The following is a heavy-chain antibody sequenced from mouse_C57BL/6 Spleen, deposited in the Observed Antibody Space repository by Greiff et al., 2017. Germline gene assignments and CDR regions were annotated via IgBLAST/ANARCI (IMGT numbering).Heavy chain of an antibody. D-gene: IGHD1-1*01. CDR2: IRLKSDNYAT. J-gene: IGHJ2*01. CDR3: SRSLYYYGSSQYYFDY. CDR1: GFTFSNYW. V-gene: IGHV6-3*01. Sequence: EVKVVESGGGLVQPGGSMKLSCVASGFTFSNYWMNWVRQSPEKGLEWVAQIRLKSDNYATHYAESVKGRFTISRDDSKSSVYLQMNNLRAEDTGIYYCSRSLYYYGSSQYYFDYWGQGTTLTVSS.